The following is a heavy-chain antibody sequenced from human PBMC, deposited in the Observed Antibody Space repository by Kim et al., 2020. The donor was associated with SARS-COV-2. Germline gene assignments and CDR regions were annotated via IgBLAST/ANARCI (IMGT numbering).Heavy chain of an antibody. D-gene: IGHD6-13*01. Sequence: GGSLRLSCAASGFTFSSYAMTWVRQAPGKGLQWVSAISGNGAVTYYADSVKGRFTISRDNSKNTLYLQMNSLRAEDTAVYYCAKRGSSWYFDYWGQGTLGTGSS. CDR1: GFTFSSYA. CDR3: AKRGSSWYFDY. CDR2: ISGNGAVT. J-gene: IGHJ4*02. V-gene: IGHV3-23*01.